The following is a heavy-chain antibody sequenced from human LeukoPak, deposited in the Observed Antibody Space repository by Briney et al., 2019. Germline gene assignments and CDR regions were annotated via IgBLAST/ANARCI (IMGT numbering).Heavy chain of an antibody. V-gene: IGHV3-74*01. CDR1: GFTFSSYW. CDR2: INTDGSNP. D-gene: IGHD3-3*01. Sequence: GGSLRLSCAASGFTFSSYWMHWVRQAPGKGLVWVSRINTDGSNPCYADSVKGRFTISRDNAKDTLYLQMNSLRAEDTAVYYCARGRPYYDFWSGYYSPKGNWFDPWGQGTLVTVSS. CDR3: ARGRPYYDFWSGYYSPKGNWFDP. J-gene: IGHJ5*02.